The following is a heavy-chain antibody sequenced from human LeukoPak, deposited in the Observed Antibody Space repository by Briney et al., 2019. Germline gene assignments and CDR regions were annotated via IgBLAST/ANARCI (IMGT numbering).Heavy chain of an antibody. V-gene: IGHV3-30-3*01. CDR3: AKDVGGPSFFDF. Sequence: GGSLRLSCAASGFTFSSYAMHWVRQAPGKGLEWVAVISYDGSNKYYADSVKGRFTISRDNSKNTLYLRMNSLRVEDAAVYYCAKDVGGPSFFDFWGQGSLVIVSS. J-gene: IGHJ4*02. CDR2: ISYDGSNK. D-gene: IGHD2-15*01. CDR1: GFTFSSYA.